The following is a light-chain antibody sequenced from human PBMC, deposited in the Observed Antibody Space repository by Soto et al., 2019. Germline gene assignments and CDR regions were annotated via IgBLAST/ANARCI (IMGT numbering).Light chain of an antibody. J-gene: IGKJ1*01. CDR3: QQYGDSPDTDRWT. Sequence: EIELTQSPGTLSLSLGERASLSCRASQSVRSSSLAWYQQKPGQPTWLLIYGATSRATGIPERFSGSGSETDFTPTIGRLEPEDFAVYFCQQYGDSPDTDRWTFGPGTKVEIK. V-gene: IGKV3-20*01. CDR2: GAT. CDR1: QSVRSSS.